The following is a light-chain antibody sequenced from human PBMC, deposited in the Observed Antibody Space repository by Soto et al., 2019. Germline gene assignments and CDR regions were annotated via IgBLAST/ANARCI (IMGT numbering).Light chain of an antibody. CDR1: QSVSSN. Sequence: EIIMTQSPATLSVSPGERATLSCRASQSVSSNLAWYRQRPGQAPRLLIYGTSTRATGIPDRFRGSGSGTEFTRTVSSLQSEDFAVYYCQQYDSWPPLFTFGPGTKVDLK. CDR3: QQYDSWPPLFT. CDR2: GTS. V-gene: IGKV3-15*01. J-gene: IGKJ3*01.